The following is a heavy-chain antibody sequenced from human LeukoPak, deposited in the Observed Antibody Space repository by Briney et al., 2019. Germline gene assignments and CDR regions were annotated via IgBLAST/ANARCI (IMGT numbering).Heavy chain of an antibody. D-gene: IGHD6-13*01. J-gene: IGHJ6*03. CDR2: INWNGGST. CDR3: AKLAAAGTIGYYYYMDV. CDR1: GFTFDDYG. Sequence: GGSLRLSCAASGFTFDDYGMSWVRQAPEKGLEWVSGINWNGGSTGYADSVKGRFTISRDNAKNSLYLQMNSLRAEDTALYYCAKLAAAGTIGYYYYMDVWGKGTTVTVSS. V-gene: IGHV3-20*04.